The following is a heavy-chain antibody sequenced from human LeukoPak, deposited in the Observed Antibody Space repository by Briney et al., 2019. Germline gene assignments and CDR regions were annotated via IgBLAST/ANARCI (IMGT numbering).Heavy chain of an antibody. D-gene: IGHD6-13*01. J-gene: IGHJ6*03. V-gene: IGHV4-59*01. Sequence: PSETLSLTCTVSGGSISSYYWSWIRQPPGKGLEWIGYIYYSGSTNYNPSLKSRVTISVDTSKNQFSLKLSSVTAADTAVYYCARTAEAHSWRTRYYDYYMDVWGKGTTVTVSS. CDR1: GGSISSYY. CDR3: ARTAEAHSWRTRYYDYYMDV. CDR2: IYYSGST.